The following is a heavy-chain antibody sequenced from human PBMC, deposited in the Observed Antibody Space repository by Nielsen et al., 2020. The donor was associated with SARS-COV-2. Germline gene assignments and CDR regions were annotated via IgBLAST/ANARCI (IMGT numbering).Heavy chain of an antibody. CDR3: ARARGAYGDYYYYYYTDV. J-gene: IGHJ6*03. Sequence: WIRQSSSRGLEWLGRTYYRSKWYNDYAVSVKSRITINPDTSKNQFSLHLNSVTPEDTVVYYCARARGAYGDYYYYYYTDVWGKGTTVTVSS. V-gene: IGHV6-1*01. CDR2: TYYRSKWYN. D-gene: IGHD4-17*01.